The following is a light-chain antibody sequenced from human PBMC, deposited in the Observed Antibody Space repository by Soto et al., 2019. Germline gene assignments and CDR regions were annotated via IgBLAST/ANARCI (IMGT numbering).Light chain of an antibody. J-gene: IGLJ3*02. V-gene: IGLV1-51*02. CDR1: SSNIGRNY. CDR2: END. Sequence: QSVLTQPPSVSAAPGEKVTISCSGTSSNIGRNYVTWYQQLPGSAPKLLIYENDRRPSGIPDRFSGSKSGTAATLDITGPHSGDEADYYCGAWDRGLKAGVFGGGTQVTVL. CDR3: GAWDRGLKAGV.